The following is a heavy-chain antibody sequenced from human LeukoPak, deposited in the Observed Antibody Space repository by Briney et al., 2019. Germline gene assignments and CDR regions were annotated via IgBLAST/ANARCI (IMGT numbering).Heavy chain of an antibody. D-gene: IGHD6-13*01. Sequence: GASVKVSCKVSGYTLTELSMHWVRQAPGKGLEWMGGFDPKDGETIYAQKFQGRVTMTEDTSTDTAYMELSSLRSEDTAVYYCATVSSPAPSLRPSAAGTPLFDYWGQGTLVTVSS. CDR2: FDPKDGET. V-gene: IGHV1-24*01. J-gene: IGHJ4*02. CDR1: GYTLTELS. CDR3: ATVSSPAPSLRPSAAGTPLFDY.